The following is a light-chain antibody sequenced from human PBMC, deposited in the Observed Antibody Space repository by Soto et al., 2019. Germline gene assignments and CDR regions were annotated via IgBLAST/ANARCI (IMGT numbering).Light chain of an antibody. CDR2: AAS. J-gene: IGKJ2*01. CDR3: LQHNTYPYT. Sequence: DIQMTQSPSSLSASGGDRVTITCRASQGISNLLGWFQHKPGKAPKRLIYAASSLQGGVPSRFSGSGSGTEFTLTITGLQPEAFADYYCLQHNTYPYTFGQGTKLEIK. CDR1: QGISNL. V-gene: IGKV1-17*01.